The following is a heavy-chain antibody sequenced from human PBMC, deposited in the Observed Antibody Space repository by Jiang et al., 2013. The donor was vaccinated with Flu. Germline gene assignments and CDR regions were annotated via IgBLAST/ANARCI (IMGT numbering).Heavy chain of an antibody. CDR1: GFSLNTAGVR. CDR3: AGISDWAFWFDS. V-gene: IGHV2-70*04. J-gene: IGHJ5*01. D-gene: IGHD3-9*01. CDR2: IDWDDDK. Sequence: KPTQTLTLTCHFSGFSLNTAGVRVNWIRQPPGKPLEWLARIDWDDDKFYSTSLRARLAISKDTSKNQVVLTLTNVGPEDTATYYCAGISDWAFWFDSVGPGNAGHRLL.